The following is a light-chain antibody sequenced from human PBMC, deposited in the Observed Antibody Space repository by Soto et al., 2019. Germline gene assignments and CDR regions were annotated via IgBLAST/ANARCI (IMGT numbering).Light chain of an antibody. J-gene: IGLJ3*02. CDR2: GNS. Sequence: QAVVTQPPSVSGAPGQRVTISCIGSASNIGAGYDVHWYQQLPGTAPKLLIFGNSNRPSGVPDRFSGSKSGTSASLAITGLQADDEADYYCQSYDSAWVFGGGTKLTVL. V-gene: IGLV1-40*01. CDR1: ASNIGAGYD. CDR3: QSYDSAWV.